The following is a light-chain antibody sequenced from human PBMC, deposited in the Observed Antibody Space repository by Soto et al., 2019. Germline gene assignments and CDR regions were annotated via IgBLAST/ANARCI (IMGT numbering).Light chain of an antibody. CDR1: QSISSW. Sequence: DIQMTQSPSTLSASVGDRVTITCRASQSISSWLAWYQQKPGKAPKLLIYKAPSLESGAPSRFSGSGSWTEFTLTMSRLQPDDFATYYCQQYNSYWTFGQGTKVEIK. V-gene: IGKV1-5*03. CDR2: KAP. J-gene: IGKJ1*01. CDR3: QQYNSYWT.